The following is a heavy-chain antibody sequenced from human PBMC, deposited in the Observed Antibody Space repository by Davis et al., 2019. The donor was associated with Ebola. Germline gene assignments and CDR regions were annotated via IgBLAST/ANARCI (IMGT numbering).Heavy chain of an antibody. CDR3: ARGRLLEWPPTFYGLDV. D-gene: IGHD3-3*01. CDR1: GGSISSYY. V-gene: IGHV4-59*01. J-gene: IGHJ6*04. Sequence: MPGGSLRLSCTVSGGSISSYYWSWIRQAPGKGLEWIGFRYNSGSTNHNPSLQSRVIISIDTANKQISLKLSSVTAADTAVYYCARGRLLEWPPTFYGLDVWGKGTTVTVSS. CDR2: RYNSGST.